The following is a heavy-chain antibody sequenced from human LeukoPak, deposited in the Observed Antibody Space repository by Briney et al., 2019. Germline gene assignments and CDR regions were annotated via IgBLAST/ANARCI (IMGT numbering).Heavy chain of an antibody. CDR3: ARHRHPEYYDILTGYSSAYYYGMDV. D-gene: IGHD3-9*01. CDR1: GGSISSYY. Sequence: SETLSLTCTVSGGSISSYYWSWIRQPPGKGLEWIGYIYYSGSTNYNPSLKSRVTISVDTSKNQFSQKLSSVTAADTAVYYCARHRHPEYYDILTGYSSAYYYGMDVWGQGTTVTVSS. CDR2: IYYSGST. J-gene: IGHJ6*02. V-gene: IGHV4-59*08.